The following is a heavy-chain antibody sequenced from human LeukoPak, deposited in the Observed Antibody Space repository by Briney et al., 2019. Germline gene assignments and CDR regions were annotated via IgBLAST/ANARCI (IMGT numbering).Heavy chain of an antibody. D-gene: IGHD6-13*01. CDR1: GGSISNYY. Sequence: SETLSLTCTVSGGSISNYYWNWIRQPPGKGLEWIGSFDNSGSTYYNPSLKSRVTISVDTSKDQFSLKLTSVTAADTAVYYCARPPGIAAAWFDPWGQGTLVTVSS. CDR3: ARPPGIAAAWFDP. V-gene: IGHV4-39*01. J-gene: IGHJ5*02. CDR2: FDNSGST.